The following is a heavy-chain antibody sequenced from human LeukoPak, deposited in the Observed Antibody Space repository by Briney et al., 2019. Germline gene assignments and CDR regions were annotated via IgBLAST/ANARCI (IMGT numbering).Heavy chain of an antibody. CDR2: IYYSGST. J-gene: IGHJ4*02. CDR3: ARVGRPVYFDY. Sequence: PSETLSLTCTVSGGSISSYYWSWIRQPPGKGLEWIGYIYYSGSTNYNPSLKSRVTISVDTSKNQFSLKLSSVTAADTAVYYCARVGRPVYFDYWGQGTLVTVSS. V-gene: IGHV4-59*01. D-gene: IGHD6-6*01. CDR1: GGSISSYY.